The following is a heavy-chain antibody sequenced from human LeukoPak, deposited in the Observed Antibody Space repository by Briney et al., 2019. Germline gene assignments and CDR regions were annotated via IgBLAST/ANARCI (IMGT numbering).Heavy chain of an antibody. D-gene: IGHD3-22*01. CDR2: IYYSGST. V-gene: IGHV4-59*01. J-gene: IGHJ4*02. CDR3: ARFSSGYYRHLDS. Sequence: SSETLSLTCTVSGGSMNSYYWSWIRQSPAKGMEWNAYIYYSGSTDYNPSLKSRVTISVDTSKNQFSLKLTSVTAADTAVYYCARFSSGYYRHLDSWGQGTLVTVSS. CDR1: GGSMNSYY.